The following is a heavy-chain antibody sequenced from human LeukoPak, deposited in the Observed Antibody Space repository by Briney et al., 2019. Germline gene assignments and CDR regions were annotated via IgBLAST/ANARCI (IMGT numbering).Heavy chain of an antibody. CDR1: GFTVSSNY. V-gene: IGHV3-53*01. D-gene: IGHD3-3*01. J-gene: IGHJ6*03. CDR3: AKDKYNFWSGSNYYYMDV. CDR2: IYSGGST. Sequence: GGSLRLSCAASGFTVSSNYMSWVRQAPGKGLEWVSVIYSGGSTYYADSVKGRFTISRDNSKNTLYLQMNSLRAEDTAVYYCAKDKYNFWSGSNYYYMDVWGKGTTVTVSS.